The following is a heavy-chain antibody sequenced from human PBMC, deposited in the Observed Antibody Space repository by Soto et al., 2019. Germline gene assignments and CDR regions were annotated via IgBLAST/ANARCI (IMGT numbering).Heavy chain of an antibody. Sequence: QVQLVESGGGVVQPGRSLRLSCAASGFTFSGYGMHWVRQAPGKGLEWVAVISHDGSNKYYADSVKGRLTISRDNSKNTLYLQMNSLRAEDTAVYYCAKDWGYHYAPGSSYLDYWGQGTLVTVSS. CDR2: ISHDGSNK. CDR3: AKDWGYHYAPGSSYLDY. D-gene: IGHD3-10*01. CDR1: GFTFSGYG. V-gene: IGHV3-30*18. J-gene: IGHJ4*02.